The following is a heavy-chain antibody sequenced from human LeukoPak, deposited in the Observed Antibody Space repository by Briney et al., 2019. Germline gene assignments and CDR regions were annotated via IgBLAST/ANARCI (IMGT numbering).Heavy chain of an antibody. CDR2: IKEDGSEK. Sequence: GSLRLSCAASGFTFSNYWMSWVRQAPGKGLEWVANIKEDGSEKYYVDSVKGRFTISRDNAKNSLYLQMNSLRAEDTAVYYCARDEPYYDFWSGYSNNWFDPWGQGTLVTVSS. V-gene: IGHV3-7*01. J-gene: IGHJ5*02. CDR1: GFTFSNYW. D-gene: IGHD3-3*01. CDR3: ARDEPYYDFWSGYSNNWFDP.